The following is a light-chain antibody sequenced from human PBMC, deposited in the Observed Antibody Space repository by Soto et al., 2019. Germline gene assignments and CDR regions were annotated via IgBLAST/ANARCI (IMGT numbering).Light chain of an antibody. CDR1: QSVSNN. V-gene: IGKV3-15*01. CDR2: GAS. J-gene: IGKJ4*01. Sequence: EMVLSQSPGPLSLSPGERATLSCRASQSVSNNYLAWYQQKPGQAPRLLIYGASTRATGIPARFSGSGSGTEFTLTISSLQSEDFAVYYCQQYNNWPPAFGRGTKVDIK. CDR3: QQYNNWPPA.